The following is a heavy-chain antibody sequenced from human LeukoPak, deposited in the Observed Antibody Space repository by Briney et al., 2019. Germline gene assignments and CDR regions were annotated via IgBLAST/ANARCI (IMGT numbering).Heavy chain of an antibody. V-gene: IGHV3-30*04. CDR1: GFTLSSHA. J-gene: IGHJ3*02. CDR2: ISYDGSNE. CDR3: ARDLIYSGFWSGYYIPDGFDI. D-gene: IGHD3-3*01. Sequence: PGGSLRLSCAASGFTLSSHAMHWVRQAPGKGLEWVAHISYDGSNEYYADSVKGRFTVSRDNSKNTLYLQMNSLRPEDTSVYYCARDLIYSGFWSGYYIPDGFDIWGQGTLVTVSS.